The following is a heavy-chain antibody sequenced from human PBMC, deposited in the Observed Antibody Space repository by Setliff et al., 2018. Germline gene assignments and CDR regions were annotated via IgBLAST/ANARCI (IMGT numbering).Heavy chain of an antibody. V-gene: IGHV3-49*04. CDR1: GLTFGEYA. CDR3: TRSSTSYQDRYFDY. CDR2: IRSKAYGGTT. Sequence: GGSLRLSCTASGLTFGEYAMSWVRQAPGKGLEWVGFIRSKAYGGTTEYAASVKGRFTISRDDSKSIAYLQMNSLKTEDTAVYYCTRSSTSYQDRYFDYWGQGTLVTVSS. J-gene: IGHJ4*02. D-gene: IGHD2-2*01.